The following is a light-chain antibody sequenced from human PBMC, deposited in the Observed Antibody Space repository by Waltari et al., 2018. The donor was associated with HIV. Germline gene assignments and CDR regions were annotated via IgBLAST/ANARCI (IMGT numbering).Light chain of an antibody. CDR1: QSVSDY. CDR3: QQRSKWPPPWT. J-gene: IGKJ1*01. Sequence: DIVLTQSPATLSLSLVVRAALSSRASQSVSDYLAWYQQNPGQAPRLLIYDASNRATGIPARFSGSGSGTDFTLTIRSLEPEDFAVYYCQQRSKWPPPWTFGQGTKVEI. CDR2: DAS. V-gene: IGKV3-11*01.